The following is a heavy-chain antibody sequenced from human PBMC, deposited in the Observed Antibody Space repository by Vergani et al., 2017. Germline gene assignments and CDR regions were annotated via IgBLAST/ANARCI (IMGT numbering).Heavy chain of an antibody. CDR2: MNPNSGNT. D-gene: IGHD3-3*01. J-gene: IGHJ5*02. CDR1: GYTFTSYD. CDR3: ARGGPYYDFWSGYYFGET. V-gene: IGHV1-8*01. Sequence: QVQLVQSGAEVKKPGASVKVSCKASGYTFTSYDINWVRQATGQGLEWMGWMNPNSGNTGYAQKFQGRVTMTRNTSISTAYMELSSLRSEDTAVYYCARGGPYYDFWSGYYFGETWGQGTLVTVSS.